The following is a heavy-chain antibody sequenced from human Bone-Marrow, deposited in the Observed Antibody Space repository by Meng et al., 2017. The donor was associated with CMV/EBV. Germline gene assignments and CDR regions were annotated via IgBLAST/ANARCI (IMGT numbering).Heavy chain of an antibody. J-gene: IGHJ5*02. CDR2: ISYDGSE. D-gene: IGHD4-23*01. CDR1: YNCNTYG. Sequence: YNCNTYGFHWVRQAPGKGLEWVAVISYDGSEYYADSVKGRFTISRDNSKNTVTLQMNSLRPEDTAVYYCTKGGGDGGNYGWWFDPWGQGTLVTVSS. V-gene: IGHV3-30*18. CDR3: TKGGGDGGNYGWWFDP.